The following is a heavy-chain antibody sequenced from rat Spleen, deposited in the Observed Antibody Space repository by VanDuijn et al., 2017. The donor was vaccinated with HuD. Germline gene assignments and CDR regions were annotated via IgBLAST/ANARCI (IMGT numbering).Heavy chain of an antibody. Sequence: EVQLVESDGGLVQPGRSLKLSCAASGFTFSDYYMAWVRQAPTKGLEWVATISYDGSSTYYRDSVKGRFTISRDNAKSTLYLQMDSLRSEDTATYYCARRELTTRAYDYWGQGVMVTVSS. CDR2: ISYDGSST. CDR3: ARRELTTRAYDY. D-gene: IGHD1-4*01. CDR1: GFTFSDYY. J-gene: IGHJ2*01. V-gene: IGHV5-29*01.